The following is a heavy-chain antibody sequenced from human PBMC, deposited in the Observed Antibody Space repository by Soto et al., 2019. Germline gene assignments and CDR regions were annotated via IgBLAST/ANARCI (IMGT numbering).Heavy chain of an antibody. J-gene: IGHJ4*02. D-gene: IGHD2-2*01. Sequence: XATLSLTCTVSGGSISSYYWSWIRQPPGKGLEWIGYIYYSGSTNYNPSLKSRVTISVDTSKNQFSLKLSSVTAADTAVYYCERGGYQLLTPLDYWGQGTLVTVSS. CDR1: GGSISSYY. CDR2: IYYSGST. V-gene: IGHV4-59*01. CDR3: ERGGYQLLTPLDY.